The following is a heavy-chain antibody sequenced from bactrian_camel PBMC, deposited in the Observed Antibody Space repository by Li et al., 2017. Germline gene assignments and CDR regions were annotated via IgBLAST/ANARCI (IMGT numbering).Heavy chain of an antibody. CDR2: IYSDLSST. Sequence: VQLVESGGGLVQPGGSLRLSCAASGFIFSSYGMSWVRQAPWKGLEWASGIYSDLSSTYYVDSVKGRFTISRDSAKNTLYLQLNSLKTEDTAIYYCANVVSFYMDYGPVDSWGQGTQVTVS. J-gene: IGHJ4*01. CDR3: ANVVSFYMDYGPVDS. V-gene: IGHV3S6*01. D-gene: IGHD2*01. CDR1: GFIFSSYG.